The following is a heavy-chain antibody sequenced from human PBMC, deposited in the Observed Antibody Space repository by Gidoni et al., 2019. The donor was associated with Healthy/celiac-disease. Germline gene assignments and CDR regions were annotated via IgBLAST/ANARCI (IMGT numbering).Heavy chain of an antibody. Sequence: QVQLVESGGGVVQPGWSLRLSCAASGFTFSSYGMHWVRQAPGKGLEWVAVIWYDGSNKYYADSVKGRFTISRDNSKNTLYLQMNSLRAEDTAVYYCARDLGYSGSYFPDYWGQGTLVTVSS. V-gene: IGHV3-33*01. CDR2: IWYDGSNK. CDR1: GFTFSSYG. CDR3: ARDLGYSGSYFPDY. D-gene: IGHD1-26*01. J-gene: IGHJ4*02.